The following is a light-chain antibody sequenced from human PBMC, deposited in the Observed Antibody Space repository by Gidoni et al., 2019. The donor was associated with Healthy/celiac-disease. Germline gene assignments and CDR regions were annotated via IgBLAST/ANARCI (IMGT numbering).Light chain of an antibody. J-gene: IGKJ1*01. CDR1: QSSSSY. V-gene: IGKV1-39*01. CDR3: QQSYSTPRT. Sequence: DIHMTQSPSSLSASVGDRVTITCRASQSSSSYLNWYQQKPGKAPKRLIYAASSLQSGVPSRFSGSGSGTDFTLTISSLQPEDFATYYCQQSYSTPRTFGQGTKVEIK. CDR2: AAS.